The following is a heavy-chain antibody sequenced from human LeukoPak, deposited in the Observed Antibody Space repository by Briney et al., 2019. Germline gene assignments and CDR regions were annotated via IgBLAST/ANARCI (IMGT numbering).Heavy chain of an antibody. J-gene: IGHJ6*03. CDR3: ARLAYCSNDVCYSNYYYSMDV. CDR1: GYTFSSYW. D-gene: IGHD2-8*01. V-gene: IGHV5-51*01. CDR2: IYPDDSDT. Sequence: GESLKISCKGSGYTFSSYWIGWVRQMPGKGLEWMGIIYPDDSDTRYSPSFQGQVTISADRSISTAYLQWSSLKASDTAMYYCARLAYCSNDVCYSNYYYSMDVWGKGTTVTVSS.